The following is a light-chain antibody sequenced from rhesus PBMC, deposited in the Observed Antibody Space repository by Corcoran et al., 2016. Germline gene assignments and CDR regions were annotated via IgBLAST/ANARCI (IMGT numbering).Light chain of an antibody. CDR1: ENVNNY. Sequence: DIQMTQSPSSLSASVGDRVTLTCRTSENVNNYLNWYQQKPGKAPKLLIYKASTLQSGVPSRFSGSGCGTDYTFTISSLQSEDVATYYCQHNYGTPYSFGQGTKVEIK. V-gene: IGKV1-74*01. J-gene: IGKJ2*01. CDR3: QHNYGTPYS. CDR2: KAS.